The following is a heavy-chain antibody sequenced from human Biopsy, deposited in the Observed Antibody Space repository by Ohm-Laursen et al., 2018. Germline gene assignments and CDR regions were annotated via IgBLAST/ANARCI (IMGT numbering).Heavy chain of an antibody. CDR1: GYTFTGYY. CDR3: ARFSRDAFGLLLGLDV. CDR2: INPDSGDT. D-gene: IGHD1-26*01. Sequence: GSSVKVSCKTSGYTFTGYYIHWVRQAPGQGFEWMGGINPDSGDTEYAQAFQGRVTMTRDTSVSTAYLEMSRLTSDDTALYYCARFSRDAFGLLLGLDVWGQGTAVTVSS. J-gene: IGHJ6*02. V-gene: IGHV1-2*02.